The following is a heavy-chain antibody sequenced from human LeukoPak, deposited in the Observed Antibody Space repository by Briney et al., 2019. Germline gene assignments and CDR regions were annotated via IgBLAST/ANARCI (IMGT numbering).Heavy chain of an antibody. V-gene: IGHV4-59*05. CDR2: IYFSGST. J-gene: IGHJ6*02. CDR1: GGFISSYY. CDR3: ANLGYYNYGMDV. Sequence: SETLSLTCTVSGGFISSYYWSWIRQPPGKGLEWIGTIYFSGSTYYNPSLKRRVTISVDTSKNQFSLTMSSVTAADTAVYYCANLGYYNYGMDVWGQGTTVTVSS.